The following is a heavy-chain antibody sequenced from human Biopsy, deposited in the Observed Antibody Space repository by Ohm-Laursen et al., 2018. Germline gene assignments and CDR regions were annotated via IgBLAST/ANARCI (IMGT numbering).Heavy chain of an antibody. CDR3: ARVVGAATGFDQ. D-gene: IGHD1-26*01. CDR1: GGSISGYY. Sequence: SETLPLTCSISGGSISGYYWNWIRQSPGKGLEWIGYIWSSGTTDYNPSLQSRVSMSLELSTDQFSLKVDSVTAADTAVYYCARVVGAATGFDQWGQGIPVTVSS. V-gene: IGHV4-59*01. J-gene: IGHJ4*02. CDR2: IWSSGTT.